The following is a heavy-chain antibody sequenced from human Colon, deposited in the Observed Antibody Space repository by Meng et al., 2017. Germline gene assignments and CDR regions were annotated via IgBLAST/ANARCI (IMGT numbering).Heavy chain of an antibody. Sequence: GESLKISCTPSGFTFSDSWMTWVRQAPGKGLEWVGNIDPDGTVKNYVDSVKGRFTFSRDNAKNSLFLQMNSLRAKDTAVYYCARDSGWGSLDYWGQGTLVTVSS. CDR3: ARDSGWGSLDY. CDR1: GFTFSDSW. D-gene: IGHD7-27*01. CDR2: IDPDGTVK. J-gene: IGHJ4*02. V-gene: IGHV3-7*01.